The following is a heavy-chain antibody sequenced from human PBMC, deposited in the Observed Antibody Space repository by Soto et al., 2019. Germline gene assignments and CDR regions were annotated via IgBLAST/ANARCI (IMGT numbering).Heavy chain of an antibody. CDR1: GFTFRSYA. J-gene: IGHJ5*02. D-gene: IGHD2-15*01. CDR3: AKDSRSHPQGWFDP. V-gene: IGHV3-23*01. CDR2: ISGSGDYT. Sequence: EVQLLESGGGLVQPGESLRLSCAGSGFTFRSYAMTWVRQAPGKGLAWVSSISGSGDYTYFADSETGRFTIPRDNSKDTLYLQMSSLRVEDTAIYYCAKDSRSHPQGWFDPWGQGTLVTVSS.